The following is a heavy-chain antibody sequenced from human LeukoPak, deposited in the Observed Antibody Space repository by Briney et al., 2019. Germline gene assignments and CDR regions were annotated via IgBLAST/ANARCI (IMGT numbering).Heavy chain of an antibody. Sequence: VASVKVSCKASGYTFTSYYMHWVRQAPGQGLEWMGTINPSGGSTSYAQKFQGRVTMTRDMSTSTVYMELSSLRSEDTAVYYCARRGASGSYWYPFDYWGQGTLVTVSS. CDR2: INPSGGST. CDR1: GYTFTSYY. V-gene: IGHV1-46*01. CDR3: ARRGASGSYWYPFDY. D-gene: IGHD1-26*01. J-gene: IGHJ4*02.